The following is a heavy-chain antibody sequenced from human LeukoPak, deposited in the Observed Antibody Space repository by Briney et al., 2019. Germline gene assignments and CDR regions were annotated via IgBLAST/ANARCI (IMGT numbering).Heavy chain of an antibody. D-gene: IGHD1-26*01. J-gene: IGHJ4*02. CDR1: GFTFSSYA. V-gene: IGHV3-64*01. CDR3: ARGSKTTGVGATFGY. Sequence: GGSLRLSCAASGFTFSSYAMHWVRQAPGKGLEYVSAISSNGGSTYYANSVKGRFTISRDNSKNTLYLQMGSLRAEDMAVYYCARGSKTTGVGATFGYWGQGTLVTVSS. CDR2: ISSNGGST.